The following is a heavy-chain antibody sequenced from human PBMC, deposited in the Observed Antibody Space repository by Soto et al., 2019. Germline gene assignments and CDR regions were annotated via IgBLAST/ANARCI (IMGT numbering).Heavy chain of an antibody. D-gene: IGHD3-3*01. CDR2: VNPSGGST. CDR3: ARGVKRITIFGVVKWFDP. Sequence: ASVKVSCKASGYIFTAYSMHWVRQAPGQGLEWMGVVNPSGGSTNYAQKFQGRVTMTRDTSTSTVYMELSSLRSEDTAVYYCARGVKRITIFGVVKWFDPWGQGTLVTVSS. J-gene: IGHJ5*02. V-gene: IGHV1-46*01. CDR1: GYIFTAYS.